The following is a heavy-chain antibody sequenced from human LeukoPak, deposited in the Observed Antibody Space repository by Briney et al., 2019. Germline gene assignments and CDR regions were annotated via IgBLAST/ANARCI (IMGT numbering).Heavy chain of an antibody. V-gene: IGHV4-59*01. Sequence: SETLSLTCTVSGGSISSYYWSWIRQPPGKGLEWIGYIYYSGSINYNPSLKSRVTISVDTSKNQFSLKLSSVTAADTAVYYCARDSCGGDCRSHPHDAFDIWGQGTMVTVSS. CDR1: GGSISSYY. D-gene: IGHD2-21*02. CDR3: ARDSCGGDCRSHPHDAFDI. J-gene: IGHJ3*02. CDR2: IYYSGSI.